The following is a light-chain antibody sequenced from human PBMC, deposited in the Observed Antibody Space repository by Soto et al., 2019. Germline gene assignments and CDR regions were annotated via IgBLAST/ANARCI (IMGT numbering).Light chain of an antibody. CDR1: QSVSSSY. V-gene: IGKV3-20*01. CDR3: QPYGSSPPWT. CDR2: GAS. J-gene: IGKJ1*01. Sequence: EIVLTQSPGTLSLSPGERATLSCRASQSVSSSYLAWYQQKPGQAPRLLIYGASSRATGIPDRFSGSGSGTDFTLTISRLEPEACPVYYCQPYGSSPPWTFGQGPKVEIK.